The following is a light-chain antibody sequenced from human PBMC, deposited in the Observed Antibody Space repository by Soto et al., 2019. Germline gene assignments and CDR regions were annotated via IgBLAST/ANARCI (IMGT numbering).Light chain of an antibody. CDR3: QQRTNWPPVP. Sequence: EIVLTQSPATLYLSPGERATLSCRASESVSNLLAWYQQKPGQAPRLLIYDASNRATGIPARFSGSGSGTDFTLTISSLEPEDFAVYYCQQRTNWPPVPFGRGTKVEIK. CDR1: ESVSNL. V-gene: IGKV3-11*01. J-gene: IGKJ4*01. CDR2: DAS.